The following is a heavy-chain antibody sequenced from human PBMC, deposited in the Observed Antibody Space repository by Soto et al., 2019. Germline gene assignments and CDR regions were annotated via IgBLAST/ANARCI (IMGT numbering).Heavy chain of an antibody. CDR3: AGSQWLRNDYYYYYGMDV. V-gene: IGHV1-58*01. Sequence: ASVKVSCKASGFTFTSSAVQWVRQARGQRLEWIGWIVVGSGNTNYAQKFQERVTITRGMSTSTAYMELSSLRSEDTAVYYCAGSQWLRNDYYYYYGMDVWGQGTTVTVPS. J-gene: IGHJ6*02. CDR2: IVVGSGNT. CDR1: GFTFTSSA. D-gene: IGHD5-12*01.